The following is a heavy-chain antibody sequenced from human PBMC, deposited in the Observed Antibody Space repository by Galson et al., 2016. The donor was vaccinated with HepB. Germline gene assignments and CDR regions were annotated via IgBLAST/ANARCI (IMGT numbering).Heavy chain of an antibody. CDR3: ARSMVRRRIDAFDI. CDR1: GYTFTSYG. J-gene: IGHJ3*02. V-gene: IGHV1-18*01. Sequence: SVKVSCKASGYTFTSYGISWVRQAPGQGLEWMGWISVYNGNTNYAQKLQGRATMTTDTSTSTAYMELRSLRSDDTAVYYCARSMVRRRIDAFDIWGQGTMVTVSS. CDR2: ISVYNGNT. D-gene: IGHD3-10*01.